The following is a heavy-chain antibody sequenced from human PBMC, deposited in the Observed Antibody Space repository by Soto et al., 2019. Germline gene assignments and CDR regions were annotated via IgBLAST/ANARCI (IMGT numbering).Heavy chain of an antibody. CDR3: AHYEGRDGAFDI. V-gene: IGHV1-18*04. CDR1: CYTFTSYC. J-gene: IGHJ3*02. D-gene: IGHD4-17*01. CDR2: ISAYNGNT. Sequence: GASVKVSFKASCYTFTSYCISWVLLAPGQGLEWMGWISAYNGNTNYAQKLQGRVTMTTDTSTSTAYMELRSLRSDDTAVYYCAHYEGRDGAFDIWGQGTMVTVSS.